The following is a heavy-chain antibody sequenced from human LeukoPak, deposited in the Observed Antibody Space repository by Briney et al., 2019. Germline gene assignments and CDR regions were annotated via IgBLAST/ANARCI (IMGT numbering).Heavy chain of an antibody. CDR3: ARDRVYYGSGSYWVDC. CDR2: IYSGGST. J-gene: IGHJ4*02. D-gene: IGHD3-10*01. V-gene: IGHV3-66*01. Sequence: GGSLRLSCAASGFTVSSNYMSWVRQAPGKGLEWVSVIYSGGSTYYADSVKGRFTISRDNSKNTLYLQMNSLRAEDTAVYYCARDRVYYGSGSYWVDCWGQGTLVTVSS. CDR1: GFTVSSNY.